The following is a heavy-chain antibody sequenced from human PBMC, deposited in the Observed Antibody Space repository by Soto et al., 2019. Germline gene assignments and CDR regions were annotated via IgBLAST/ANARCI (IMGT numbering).Heavy chain of an antibody. CDR3: ARDNLAVQGAFDH. CDR2: ITGTSAFL. V-gene: IGHV3-21*01. Sequence: GSLRLSCAASVFVFSDFQLNWVRQAPGRGLEWLASITGTSAFLFYADSIKGRFTISRDNPKNFLFLQMDSLGPEDTAVYYCARDNLAVQGAFDHWGQGALVTVSS. D-gene: IGHD3-10*02. J-gene: IGHJ4*02. CDR1: VFVFSDFQ.